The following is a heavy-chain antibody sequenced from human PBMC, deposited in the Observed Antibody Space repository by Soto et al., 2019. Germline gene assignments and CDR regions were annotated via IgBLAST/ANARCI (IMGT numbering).Heavy chain of an antibody. Sequence: GGSLRLSCAASGFTFSSYAMSWVRQAPGKGLEWVSAISGSGGSTYYADSVKGRFTISRDNSKNTLYLQMNSLRAEDTAVYYCAKSDGYSYGLGYYYYGMDVWGQGTTVTVSS. D-gene: IGHD5-18*01. CDR1: GFTFSSYA. CDR3: AKSDGYSYGLGYYYYGMDV. V-gene: IGHV3-23*01. CDR2: ISGSGGST. J-gene: IGHJ6*02.